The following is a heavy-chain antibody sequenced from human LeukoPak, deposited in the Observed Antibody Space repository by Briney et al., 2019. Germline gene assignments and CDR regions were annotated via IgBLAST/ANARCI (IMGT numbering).Heavy chain of an antibody. V-gene: IGHV3-21*01. CDR1: GFTFSSYS. CDR2: ISSSSGYK. J-gene: IGHJ4*02. Sequence: VGSLRLSCAVSGFTFSSYSMTWVRQAPGKGLEWVSSISSSSGYKYYADSVKGRFTISRDNAKNSLYLQMDSLRAEDAAVYYCARTSGESTAALRAPFDYWGQGTLATVSS. D-gene: IGHD6-6*01. CDR3: ARTSGESTAALRAPFDY.